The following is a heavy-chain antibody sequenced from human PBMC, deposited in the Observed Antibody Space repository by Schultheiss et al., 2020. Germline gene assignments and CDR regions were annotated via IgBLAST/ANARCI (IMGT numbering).Heavy chain of an antibody. D-gene: IGHD1-1*01. CDR3: ARPRGTGWSDHYFDY. CDR2: IRNKANSYTT. Sequence: GGSLRLSCATSGFTFSDHYMDWVRQAPGKGLEWVGRIRNKANSYTTQYAASVKGRFTISRDDSNNSLFLQMNSLKTEDTAVFYCARPRGTGWSDHYFDYWGQGTRVTVSS. CDR1: GFTFSDHY. J-gene: IGHJ4*02. V-gene: IGHV3-72*01.